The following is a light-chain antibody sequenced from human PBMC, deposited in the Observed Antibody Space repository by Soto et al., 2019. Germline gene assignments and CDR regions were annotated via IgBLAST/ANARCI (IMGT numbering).Light chain of an antibody. J-gene: IGKJ3*01. Sequence: DLQMTQSPSSVSASVGDRVTITCRASQGISSWLAWYQQKPGKAPKLLIYAASSLQSGVPSRFSGGGSGTDFTRTISTLQPEDFPAYYGPQANCFPFAFGPGTKVDIE. CDR1: QGISSW. CDR2: AAS. V-gene: IGKV1-12*02. CDR3: PQANCFPFA.